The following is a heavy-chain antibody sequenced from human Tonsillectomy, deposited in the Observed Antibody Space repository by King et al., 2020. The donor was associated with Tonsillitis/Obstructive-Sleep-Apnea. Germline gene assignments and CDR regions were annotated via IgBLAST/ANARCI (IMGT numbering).Heavy chain of an antibody. CDR2: INHSGST. V-gene: IGHV4-34*01. J-gene: IGHJ2*01. D-gene: IGHD4-17*01. CDR1: GGSFSGYY. Sequence: VQLQQWGAGLLKPSETLSLTCAVYGGSFSGYYWSWIRQPPGKGLELIGEINHSGSTNYNPSLKSRVTISVDTSKNKISLKLSSATAADTAVYYCARVAGDGDYVHWYFYLWGRGTLVTVSS. CDR3: ARVAGDGDYVHWYFYL.